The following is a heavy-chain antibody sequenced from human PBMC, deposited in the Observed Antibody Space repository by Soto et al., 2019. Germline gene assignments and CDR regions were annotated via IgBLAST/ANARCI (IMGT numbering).Heavy chain of an antibody. CDR2: MNPNSGNT. V-gene: IGHV1-8*01. J-gene: IGHJ6*02. CDR1: GYTFTSYD. CDR3: ARRGYCGSGYCYNFYGMDV. Sequence: QVQLVQSGAEVKKPGASVKVSCKASGYTFTSYDINWVRQATGQGLEWMGGMNPNSGNTGYAQKFQGRVTMTRNTSRSTADRELSSLRSEDTAVYYWARRGYCGSGYCYNFYGMDVCGHGTKVTV. D-gene: IGHD6-13*01.